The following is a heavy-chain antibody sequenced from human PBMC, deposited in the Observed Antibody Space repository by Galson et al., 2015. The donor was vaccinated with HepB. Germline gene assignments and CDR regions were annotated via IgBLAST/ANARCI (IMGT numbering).Heavy chain of an antibody. CDR3: VKANQSYSSSWVRSPSYFGY. Sequence: LRLSCAASGFTFSSYAMHWVRQAPGKGLEHVSAISSNGGSTYYADSVKGRFTISRDNSKNTLYLQMSSLRAEDTAVYYCVKANQSYSSSWVRSPSYFGYWGQGTLVTVSS. CDR2: ISSNGGST. CDR1: GFTFSSYA. J-gene: IGHJ4*02. V-gene: IGHV3-64D*06. D-gene: IGHD6-13*01.